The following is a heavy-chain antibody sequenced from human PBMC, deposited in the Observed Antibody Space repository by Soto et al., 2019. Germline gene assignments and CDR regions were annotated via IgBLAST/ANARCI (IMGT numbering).Heavy chain of an antibody. Sequence: QVQLQESGPGLVKPSQTLSLSCTVSGGSISSAAYYWSWIHQHPGKGLEWIGYISHSGSTYYTPSLKSRVIISVDTSKNQFSLNLTSVTAADTAVYYCAREYTYGSNFFDCWGQGALVTVSS. J-gene: IGHJ4*02. CDR2: ISHSGST. D-gene: IGHD5-18*01. CDR1: GGSISSAAYY. V-gene: IGHV4-31*03. CDR3: AREYTYGSNFFDC.